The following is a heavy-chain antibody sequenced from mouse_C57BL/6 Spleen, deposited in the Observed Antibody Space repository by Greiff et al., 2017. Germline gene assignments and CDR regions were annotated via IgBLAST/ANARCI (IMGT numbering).Heavy chain of an antibody. J-gene: IGHJ3*01. CDR3: ARDNYDVFAY. CDR1: GFTFSSYA. CDR2: ISDGGSYT. Sequence: EVQVVESGGGLVKPGGSLKLSCAASGFTFSSYAMSWVRQTPEMRLEWVATISDGGSYTYYTDNVQGRFTISRDNAKNKLYLQLSHLESEDTAIYYCARDNYDVFAYWGQGTLVTVSA. D-gene: IGHD2-1*01. V-gene: IGHV5-4*01.